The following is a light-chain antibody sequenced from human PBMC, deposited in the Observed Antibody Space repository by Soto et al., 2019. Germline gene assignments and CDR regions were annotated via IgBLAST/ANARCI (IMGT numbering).Light chain of an antibody. CDR3: QQSYSTPYT. J-gene: IGKJ2*01. CDR1: QSISRY. Sequence: DIQMTHSPSSLSASVGDRVTITCRASQSISRYLNWYQKKPGKAPKLLIYATSNLQSGVPSRFSGGGSGTDFTLIINSLQPEDFATYYCQQSYSTPYTFGPGTKLEIK. CDR2: ATS. V-gene: IGKV1-39*01.